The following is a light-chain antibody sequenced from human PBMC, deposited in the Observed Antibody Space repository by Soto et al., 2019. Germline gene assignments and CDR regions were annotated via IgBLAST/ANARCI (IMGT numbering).Light chain of an antibody. CDR2: DAT. Sequence: DIQMTQSLSTLSASIGDSVTLTCRASQIIARWLAWYQQKPGKAPNLVIYDATKLQSGVPSRFSATASGAEFTLTISGLQAEDFATYYCLQYNTFPHSFGQGTRLEI. V-gene: IGKV1-5*01. J-gene: IGKJ2*03. CDR1: QIIARW. CDR3: LQYNTFPHS.